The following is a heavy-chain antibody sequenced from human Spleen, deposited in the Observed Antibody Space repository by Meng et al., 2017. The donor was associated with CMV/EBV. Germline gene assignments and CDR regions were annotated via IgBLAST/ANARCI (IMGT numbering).Heavy chain of an antibody. J-gene: IGHJ5*02. D-gene: IGHD2-15*01. V-gene: IGHV4-59*01. CDR3: ARNYCSSGGCFKYSDNWFDP. CDR2: ISNSGST. Sequence: SETLSRTCTVSGGSISSFYWTWIRQPPGKGLEWIGYISNSGSTNYNPSLKNRVTISLGTAKSQFTLKLRSVTAADTAFYYCARNYCSSGGCFKYSDNWFDPWGQGTLVTVSS. CDR1: GGSISSFY.